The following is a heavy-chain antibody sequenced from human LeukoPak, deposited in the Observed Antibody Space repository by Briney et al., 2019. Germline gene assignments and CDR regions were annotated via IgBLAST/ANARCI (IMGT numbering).Heavy chain of an antibody. V-gene: IGHV1-18*01. CDR2: ISAYNGNT. J-gene: IGHJ3*02. Sequence: ASVKVSCKASGYTFTSYGISWVRQAPGQGLEWMGWISAYNGNTNYAQKLQGRVTITTDTSTSTAYMELRSLRSDDTAVYYCARVNIYDILTGYALDAFDIWGQGTMVTVSS. CDR3: ARVNIYDILTGYALDAFDI. D-gene: IGHD3-9*01. CDR1: GYTFTSYG.